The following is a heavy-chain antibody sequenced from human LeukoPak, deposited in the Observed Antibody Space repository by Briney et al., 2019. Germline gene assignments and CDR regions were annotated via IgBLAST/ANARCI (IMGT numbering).Heavy chain of an antibody. Sequence: GGSLRLSCAASGFTFNRYWMSWVRQAPGKGLEWVANIKQDGSEKYYVDSVKGRFTISRDNSKNTLYLQMNSLRAEDTAVYYCAKELYYYDSSGYYYSAVFDYWGQGTLVTVSS. CDR1: GFTFNRYW. V-gene: IGHV3-7*01. CDR3: AKELYYYDSSGYYYSAVFDY. CDR2: IKQDGSEK. D-gene: IGHD3-22*01. J-gene: IGHJ4*02.